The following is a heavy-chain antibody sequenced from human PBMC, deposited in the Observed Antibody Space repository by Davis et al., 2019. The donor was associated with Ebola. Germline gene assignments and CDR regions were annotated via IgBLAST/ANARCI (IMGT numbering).Heavy chain of an antibody. CDR2: IYYSGST. CDR1: GGSISSSY. J-gene: IGHJ5*02. D-gene: IGHD2-2*01. CDR3: ARGLLGYCSSTSCYGDWFDP. Sequence: MPGGSLRLSCTVSGGSISSSYWSWIRQPPGKGLEWIGYIYYSGSTNYNPSLKSRVTISVDRSKNQFSLKLSSVTAADTAVYYCARGLLGYCSSTSCYGDWFDPWGQGTLVTVSS. V-gene: IGHV4-59*12.